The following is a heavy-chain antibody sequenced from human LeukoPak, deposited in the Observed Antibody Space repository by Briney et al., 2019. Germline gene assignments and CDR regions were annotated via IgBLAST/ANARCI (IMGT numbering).Heavy chain of an antibody. CDR3: AKAGRWVRDHYYMDV. Sequence: GGSLRLSCAASGFTFSSYGMHWVRQAPGKGLEWVAVISYDGSNKYYADSVKGRFTISRDNSKNTLYVQMNSLRAEDTAVYYCAKAGRWVRDHYYMDVWGKGTTVTVSS. V-gene: IGHV3-30*18. CDR1: GFTFSSYG. J-gene: IGHJ6*03. CDR2: ISYDGSNK. D-gene: IGHD1-26*01.